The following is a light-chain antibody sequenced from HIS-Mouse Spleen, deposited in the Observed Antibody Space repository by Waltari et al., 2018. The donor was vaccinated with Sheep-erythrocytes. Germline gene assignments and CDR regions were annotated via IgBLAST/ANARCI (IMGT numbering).Light chain of an antibody. V-gene: IGLV3-10*01. CDR1: ALPKKY. J-gene: IGLJ3*02. CDR2: EDS. Sequence: SYELTQPPSVSVSPGQTARITCSGDALPKKYAYWYQQKSGQAPVLVIYEDSKRPPGIPEGFSGSSSGRMATLTISGAQVEDDADYYCYSTDSSGNHWVFGGGTKLTVL. CDR3: YSTDSSGNHWV.